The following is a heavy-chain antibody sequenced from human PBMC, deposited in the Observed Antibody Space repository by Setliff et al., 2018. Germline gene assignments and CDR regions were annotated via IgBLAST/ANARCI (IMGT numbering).Heavy chain of an antibody. Sequence: GGSLRLSCAASVFTFSDYYMTWIRQAPGKGLECISYTSNTGITTYYADSVKGRFTISRDNAKKSLYLQMNSLRAEDTATYYCVRDPTRKFDSWGQGTLVTVSS. CDR1: VFTFSDYY. V-gene: IGHV3-11*04. J-gene: IGHJ4*02. CDR3: VRDPTRKFDS. CDR2: TSNTGITT.